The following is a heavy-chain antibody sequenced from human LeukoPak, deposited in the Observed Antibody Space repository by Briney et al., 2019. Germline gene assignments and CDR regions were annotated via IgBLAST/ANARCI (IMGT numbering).Heavy chain of an antibody. CDR3: ARRKGPANFDY. J-gene: IGHJ4*02. CDR1: GYSFTTYW. D-gene: IGHD2-15*01. V-gene: IGHV5-51*01. Sequence: GESLKISCKGSGYSFTTYWIGWVRQMPGKGLEWMGIIYPNDSDTRYSPSFQGQVTISVDKSISTTYLQWSSLKASDTAIYYCARRKGPANFDYWGQGTLVTVSS. CDR2: IYPNDSDT.